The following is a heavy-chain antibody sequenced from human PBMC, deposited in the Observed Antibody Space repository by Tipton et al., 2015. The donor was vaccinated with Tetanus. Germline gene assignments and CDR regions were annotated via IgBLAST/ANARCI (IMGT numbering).Heavy chain of an antibody. CDR2: IHYTGST. D-gene: IGHD2-15*01. J-gene: IGHJ5*02. CDR1: GGSIIVSNFY. V-gene: IGHV4-39*01. Sequence: TLSLTCRVSGGSIIVSNFYWGWIPQPPGKGLEWIGRIHYTGSTYLNPSLKSRVTISVDTSKNRFSLNLTSVTAADTAFYYCARQSCSGGSCRFDPWGQGTLVTVSS. CDR3: ARQSCSGGSCRFDP.